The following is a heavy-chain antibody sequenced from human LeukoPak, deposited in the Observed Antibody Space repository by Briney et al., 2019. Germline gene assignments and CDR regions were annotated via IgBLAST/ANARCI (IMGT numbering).Heavy chain of an antibody. V-gene: IGHV1-18*01. J-gene: IGHJ5*02. D-gene: IGHD3-3*01. CDR3: ATIIAAGDWFDP. CDR2: ISAYNANT. CDR1: GYTFTKYG. Sequence: ASVTVSFKGSGYTFTKYGRSGVGQAPGQGGEGLGWISAYNANTNYAQKLQGRVTMTTATSTSTAYLELRSLRSDDTAIYCCATIIAAGDWFDPWGQGTLVTVSS.